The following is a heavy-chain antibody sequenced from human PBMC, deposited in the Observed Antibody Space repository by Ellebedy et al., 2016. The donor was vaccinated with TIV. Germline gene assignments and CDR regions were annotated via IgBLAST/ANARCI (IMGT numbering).Heavy chain of an antibody. D-gene: IGHD2-21*01. J-gene: IGHJ6*02. Sequence: GGSLRLSXAASGFTFSSYSMNWVRQAPGKGLEWVSSISSSSSYIYYADSVKGRFTISRDNAKNSLYLQMNSLRAEDTAVYYCARGRYCGGDCYYYGMDVWGQGTTVTVSS. CDR2: ISSSSSYI. CDR3: ARGRYCGGDCYYYGMDV. CDR1: GFTFSSYS. V-gene: IGHV3-21*01.